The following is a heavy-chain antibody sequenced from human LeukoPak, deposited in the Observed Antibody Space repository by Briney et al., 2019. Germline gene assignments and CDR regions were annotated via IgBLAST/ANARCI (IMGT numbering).Heavy chain of an antibody. J-gene: IGHJ4*02. CDR1: GGSFSGYY. Sequence: PSETLSLTCAVYGGSFSGYYWSWIRQPPGKGLEWIGEINHSGSTNYNPSLKSRVTISVDTSKNQFSLKLSSVTAAGTAVYYCARHEREQQLNYWGQGTLVTVSS. CDR2: INHSGST. D-gene: IGHD6-13*01. V-gene: IGHV4-34*01. CDR3: ARHEREQQLNY.